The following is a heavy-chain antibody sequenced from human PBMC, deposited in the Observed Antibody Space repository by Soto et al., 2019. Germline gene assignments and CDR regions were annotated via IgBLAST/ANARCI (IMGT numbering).Heavy chain of an antibody. Sequence: QLQLQESGSGLVKPSQTLSLTCAVSGGSISSGGYSWSWIRHPPGQVLEWIGSIYHLGSTYYNPSLKSRVTISVDRSKNQFSLKLSSVTAAHTALYYCARVPSPWGQGTLVTVSS. J-gene: IGHJ5*02. CDR3: ARVPSP. V-gene: IGHV4-30-2*01. CDR1: GGSISSGGYS. CDR2: IYHLGST.